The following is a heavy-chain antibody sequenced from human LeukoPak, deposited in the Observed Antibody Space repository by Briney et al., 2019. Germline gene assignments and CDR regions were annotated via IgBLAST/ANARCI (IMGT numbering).Heavy chain of an antibody. Sequence: AASVKVSCKASGGTFSSYAISWVRQAPGQGLEWMGRIIPILGIANYAQKFQGRVTITADKSTSTAYMELSSLRSEDTAVYYCASRRSEMAAQEGWGQGTLVTVSS. CDR3: ASRRSEMAAQEG. CDR2: IIPILGIA. V-gene: IGHV1-69*04. CDR1: GGTFSSYA. J-gene: IGHJ4*02. D-gene: IGHD6-19*01.